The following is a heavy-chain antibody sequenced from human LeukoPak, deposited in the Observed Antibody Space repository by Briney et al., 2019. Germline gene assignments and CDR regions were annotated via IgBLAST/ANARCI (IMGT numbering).Heavy chain of an antibody. V-gene: IGHV4-31*03. Sequence: PSETLSLTCSVSGGTITSGRYYWTWIRQYPEKGLEWIGYSYYSGSTHFKSSLKSRATISLDKSKNQFSLNLTSATAADTAVYYCARATYDLLPGYYLDSWGQGTLVTVSS. J-gene: IGHJ4*02. CDR1: GGTITSGRYY. D-gene: IGHD3-9*01. CDR2: SYYSGST. CDR3: ARATYDLLPGYYLDS.